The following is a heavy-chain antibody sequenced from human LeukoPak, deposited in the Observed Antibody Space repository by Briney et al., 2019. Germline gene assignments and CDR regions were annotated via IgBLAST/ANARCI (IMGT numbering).Heavy chain of an antibody. CDR2: IIPIFGTA. D-gene: IGHD3/OR15-3a*01. Sequence: ASVKVSCKASGYTFTGYYMHWVRQAPGQGLEWMGGIIPIFGTANYAQKFQGRVTITTDESTSTAYMELSSLRSEDTAVYYCAAKVLDVDYWGQGTLVTVSS. CDR1: GYTFTGYY. V-gene: IGHV1-69*05. CDR3: AAKVLDVDY. J-gene: IGHJ4*02.